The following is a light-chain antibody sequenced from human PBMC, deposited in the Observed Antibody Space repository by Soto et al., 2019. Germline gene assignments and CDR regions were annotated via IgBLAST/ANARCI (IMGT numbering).Light chain of an antibody. Sequence: ESVLTQSPGTLSSSPGERATLNCRASQSISTSSLAWYRQKHGQAPRXXIYGAFNRATGIPDRFSGGGSGTDLTITITRLEPEDFEVYYCQYYGNSPLTFGQGTKVDNK. J-gene: IGKJ1*01. CDR2: GAF. V-gene: IGKV3-20*01. CDR3: QYYGNSPLT. CDR1: QSISTSS.